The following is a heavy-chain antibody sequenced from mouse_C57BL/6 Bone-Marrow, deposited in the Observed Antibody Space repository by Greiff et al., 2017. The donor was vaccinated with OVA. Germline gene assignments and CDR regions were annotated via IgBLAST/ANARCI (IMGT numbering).Heavy chain of an antibody. J-gene: IGHJ4*01. V-gene: IGHV1-9*01. CDR1: GYTFTGYW. CDR3: ARGYDYYAMDY. CDR2: ILPGSGST. D-gene: IGHD2-10*02. Sequence: QVQLKESGAELMKPGASVKLSCKATGYTFTGYWIEWVKQSPGHGLEWIGEILPGSGSTNYHEKFKGKATLTADTSSNTAYMQLSRLTTEDSAIYYCARGYDYYAMDYWGQGTSVTVSS.